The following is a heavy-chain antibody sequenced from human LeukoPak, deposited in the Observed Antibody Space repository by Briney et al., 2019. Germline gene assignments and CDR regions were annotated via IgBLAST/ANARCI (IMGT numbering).Heavy chain of an antibody. D-gene: IGHD6-19*01. CDR2: IHSGGST. J-gene: IGHJ3*02. V-gene: IGHV3-53*01. CDR1: GFSVSSNY. CDR3: AREKDSSGWLDDGFDI. Sequence: GGSLRLSCAASGFSVSSNYMSWVRQAPGKGLEWVSVIHSGGSTYYVDSVKGRFTISRDNSKNTLYLQMNSLRAEDTAVYYCAREKDSSGWLDDGFDIWGQGTMVTVSS.